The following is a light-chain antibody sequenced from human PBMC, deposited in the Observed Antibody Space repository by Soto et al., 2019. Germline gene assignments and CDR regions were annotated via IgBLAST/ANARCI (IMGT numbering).Light chain of an antibody. J-gene: IGLJ2*01. V-gene: IGLV1-47*01. CDR3: AAWDDSLYVV. Sequence: QSVLTQPPSASGTPGQRVTISCSGSSSNIGSNYVSWYQQLPGTAPKFLIYRNNQRPSGVPDRFSASKSGTSASLAISGLRSEDEADYYCAAWDDSLYVVFGGGTQLTVL. CDR2: RNN. CDR1: SSNIGSNY.